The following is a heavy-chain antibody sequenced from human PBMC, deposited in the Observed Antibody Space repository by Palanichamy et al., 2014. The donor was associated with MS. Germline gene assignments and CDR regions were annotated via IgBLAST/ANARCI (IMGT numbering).Heavy chain of an antibody. CDR2: VYTSAETT. CDR3: VRERLGKGGFAFDV. V-gene: IGHV1-46*01. J-gene: IGHJ3*01. CDR1: GYTFTSRY. D-gene: IGHD6-19*01. Sequence: QVQLVQSGAEVKKPGASVKVSGKASGYTFTSRYIHWVRQAPGQGLEYLGAVYTSAETTFSAQKFQGRLSMTSEMSTTTVYMELSSLTSEDTAVYYCVRERLGKGGFAFDVWGQGTTVAVSS.